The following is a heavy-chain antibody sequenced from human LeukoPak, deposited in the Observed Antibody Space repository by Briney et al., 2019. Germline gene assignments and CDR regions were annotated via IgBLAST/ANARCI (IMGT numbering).Heavy chain of an antibody. CDR2: ISWNSGSI. CDR3: ARVGRGIAAPFDY. CDR1: GFTFDDYA. D-gene: IGHD6-13*01. Sequence: PGGSLRLSCAASGFTFDDYAMHWVRQAPGKGLEWVSGISWNSGSIGYADSVKGRFTISRDNAKNSLYLQMNSLRAEDTAVYYCARVGRGIAAPFDYWGQGTLVTVSS. V-gene: IGHV3-9*01. J-gene: IGHJ4*02.